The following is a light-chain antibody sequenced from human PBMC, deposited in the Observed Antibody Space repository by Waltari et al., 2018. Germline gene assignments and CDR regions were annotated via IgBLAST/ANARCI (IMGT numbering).Light chain of an antibody. Sequence: QSALTQPASVSGSPGQSITIPCTGTRSDVGRYNLVSWYQQHPGKAPKLMIYEGSKRPSGVSNRFSGSKSGNTASLTISGLQAEDEADYYCCSYAGSSTWVFGGGTKLTVL. CDR1: RSDVGRYNL. CDR2: EGS. V-gene: IGLV2-23*01. J-gene: IGLJ3*02. CDR3: CSYAGSSTWV.